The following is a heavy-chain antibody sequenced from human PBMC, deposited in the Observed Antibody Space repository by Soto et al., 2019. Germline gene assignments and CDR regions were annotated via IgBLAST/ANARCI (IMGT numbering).Heavy chain of an antibody. CDR2: ISGSGGST. Sequence: LRLSCAASGFTFSSYAMSWVRQAPGKGLEWVSAISGSGGSTYYADSVKGRFTTSRDNSKNTLYLQMNSLRAEDTAVYYCAKQPRDIVVVPAPNDAFDIWGQGTMVTVSS. CDR1: GFTFSSYA. V-gene: IGHV3-23*01. D-gene: IGHD2-2*01. CDR3: AKQPRDIVVVPAPNDAFDI. J-gene: IGHJ3*02.